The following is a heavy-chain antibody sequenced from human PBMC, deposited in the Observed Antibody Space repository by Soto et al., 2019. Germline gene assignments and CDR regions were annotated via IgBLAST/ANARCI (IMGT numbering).Heavy chain of an antibody. CDR2: TRNKANSYTT. V-gene: IGHV3-72*01. CDR1: GFTFSDHY. Sequence: PGGSLRLSCAASGFTFSDHYMDWVRQAPGKGLEWVGRTRNKANSYTTEYAASVKGRFTISSDDSKNSLYLQMNSLKTEDTAVYYCGSVAWNYASDWGQGTLVTVSS. J-gene: IGHJ4*02. D-gene: IGHD1-7*01. CDR3: GSVAWNYASD.